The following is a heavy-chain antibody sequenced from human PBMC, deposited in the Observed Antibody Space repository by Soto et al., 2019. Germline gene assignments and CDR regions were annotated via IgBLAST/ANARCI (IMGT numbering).Heavy chain of an antibody. J-gene: IGHJ6*02. D-gene: IGHD1-7*01. CDR1: GYTFTSYY. CDR2: INPSGGST. CDR3: AKDQTTIGTYYYDGMDV. Sequence: ASVKVSCKASGYTFTSYYMHWVRQAPGQGLEWMGIINPSGGSTSYAQKFQGRVTMTRDTSTSTVYMELSSLRSEDTAVYYCAKDQTTIGTYYYDGMDVWGQGTTVTVSS. V-gene: IGHV1-46*01.